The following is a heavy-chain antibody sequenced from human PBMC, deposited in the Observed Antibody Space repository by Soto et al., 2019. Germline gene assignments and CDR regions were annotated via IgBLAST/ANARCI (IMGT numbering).Heavy chain of an antibody. CDR3: PRSRFGDTYYGFCGGPYYFDY. CDR2: IKQDGSEK. V-gene: IGHV3-7*01. D-gene: IGHD3-3*01. CDR1: GFTFRSYW. J-gene: IGHJ4*02. Sequence: GGSLRLSCAASGFTFRSYWMSWFRQAPGKGLEWVANIKQDGSEKYYVDSVKGRFTISRDNAKNSLYLQMNSLRAEDTAVYYCPRSRFGDTYYGFCGGPYYFDYWGQGTLVTVSS.